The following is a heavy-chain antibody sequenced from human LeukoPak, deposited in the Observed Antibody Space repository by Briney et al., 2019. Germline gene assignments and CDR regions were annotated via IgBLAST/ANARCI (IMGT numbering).Heavy chain of an antibody. CDR1: GFTFSSYA. Sequence: EAGGSLRLSCAASGFTFSSYAMHWVRQAPGKGVEWVAVISYDGSNKYYADSVKGRFTISRDNSKNTLYLQMNSLRAEDTAVYYCARGPVPAAMKDTRKAPTDYWGQGTLVTVSS. CDR3: ARGPVPAAMKDTRKAPTDY. J-gene: IGHJ4*02. CDR2: ISYDGSNK. V-gene: IGHV3-30-3*01. D-gene: IGHD2-2*01.